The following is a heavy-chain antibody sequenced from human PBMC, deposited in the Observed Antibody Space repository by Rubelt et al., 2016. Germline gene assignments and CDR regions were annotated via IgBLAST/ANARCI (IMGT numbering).Heavy chain of an antibody. Sequence: QVQLVQSGSELKKPGASVKVSCKASGYTFTSYAMNWVRQAPGQGLEWMGWINTHTWNPTYAQGFTGWFVFSLDTSVTTAYLQISSLKAEDTAVYYCARVIAAREDYNWFDPWGQGTLVTVSS. CDR3: ARVIAAREDYNWFDP. V-gene: IGHV7-4-1*02. D-gene: IGHD6-6*01. CDR1: GYTFTSYA. CDR2: INTHTWNP. J-gene: IGHJ5*02.